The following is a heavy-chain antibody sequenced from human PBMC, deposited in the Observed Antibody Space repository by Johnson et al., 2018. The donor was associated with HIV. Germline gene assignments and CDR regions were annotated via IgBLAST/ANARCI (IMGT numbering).Heavy chain of an antibody. D-gene: IGHD5-24*01. Sequence: VQLVESGGGVVQPGRSLRLSCAASGFTFSSYDMHWVRQAPGKGLEWVAVISYDGSNKYYVDSVKGRFTISRDNSKNTLYLQMNSLRAVDTAVYYCAKAPGWLLDAFDMWGQGTMVTVSS. CDR1: GFTFSSYD. CDR2: ISYDGSNK. J-gene: IGHJ3*02. V-gene: IGHV3-30*18. CDR3: AKAPGWLLDAFDM.